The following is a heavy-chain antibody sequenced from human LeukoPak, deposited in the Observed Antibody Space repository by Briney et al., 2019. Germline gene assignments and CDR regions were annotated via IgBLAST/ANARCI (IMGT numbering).Heavy chain of an antibody. J-gene: IGHJ6*02. D-gene: IGHD2-15*01. Sequence: GGSLRLSCAASGFTVSSNYMSWVRQAPGKGLEWVSSISSSSSYIYYADSVKGRFTISRDNAKNSLYLQMNSLRAEDTAVYYCARSCCYSSYYYGMDVWGQGTTVTVSS. CDR3: ARSCCYSSYYYGMDV. CDR1: GFTVSSNY. V-gene: IGHV3-21*01. CDR2: ISSSSSYI.